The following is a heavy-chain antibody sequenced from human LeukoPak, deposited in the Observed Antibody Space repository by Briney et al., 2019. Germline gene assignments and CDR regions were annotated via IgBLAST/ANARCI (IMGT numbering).Heavy chain of an antibody. CDR1: GGSFSGYY. CDR3: ASRKLGNDY. V-gene: IGHV4-59*01. J-gene: IGHJ4*02. D-gene: IGHD7-27*01. CDR2: IYYTGST. Sequence: TETLSLTCAVYGGSFSGYYWSWIRQSPGKGLEWLGCIYYTGSTTYNPSLKSRVTISADTSKNQFSLKLSSVTAADTAVYYCASRKLGNDYWGQGTLVTVSS.